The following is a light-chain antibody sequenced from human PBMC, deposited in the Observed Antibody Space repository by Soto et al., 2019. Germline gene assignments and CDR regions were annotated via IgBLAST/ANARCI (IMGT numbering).Light chain of an antibody. CDR1: QTISSY. CDR3: QQSYSSPRT. J-gene: IGKJ1*01. CDR2: AAS. Sequence: DIQMTPSPSSLSSSVGDRVTITCPASQTISSYLNWYQQKPGEAPKLLIYAASSLQSGVPSRFSGSGSGTDFTLTISSLQPEDFATYYCQQSYSSPRTFGQGTKVDIK. V-gene: IGKV1-39*01.